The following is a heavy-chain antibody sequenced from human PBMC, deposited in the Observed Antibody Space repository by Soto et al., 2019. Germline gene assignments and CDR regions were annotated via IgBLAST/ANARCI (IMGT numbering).Heavy chain of an antibody. V-gene: IGHV3-74*03. Sequence: EVQLVESGGGLVQPGGSLRLSCAASGFAFSSYWMQWVRQPPGKGPVWVSRIRSDGRNTTYADPVKGRFTISRDNAKNTLHLQMTSLTDDDTAVYYCIKASTVTGVGGYRWGQGTLVTVSS. D-gene: IGHD6-19*01. CDR1: GFAFSSYW. CDR3: IKASTVTGVGGYR. CDR2: IRSDGRNT. J-gene: IGHJ5*02.